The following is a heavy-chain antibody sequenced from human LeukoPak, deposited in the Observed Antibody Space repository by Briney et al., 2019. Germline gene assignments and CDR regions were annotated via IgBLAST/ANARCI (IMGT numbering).Heavy chain of an antibody. V-gene: IGHV4-34*01. CDR2: INHSGST. CDR1: GGSISTFH. D-gene: IGHD2-15*01. CDR3: ATREVAQSDFDY. J-gene: IGHJ4*02. Sequence: PSETLSLTCTVSGGSISTFHWSWIRQPPGKGLEWIGEINHSGSTNYNPSLKSRVTISVDTSKNQFSLKLSSVTAADTAVYYCATREVAQSDFDYWGQGTLVTVSS.